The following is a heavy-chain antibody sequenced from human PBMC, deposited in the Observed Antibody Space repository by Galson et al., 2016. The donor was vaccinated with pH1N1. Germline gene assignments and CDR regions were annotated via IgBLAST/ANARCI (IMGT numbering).Heavy chain of an antibody. CDR3: ARIKPAVLNAHDF. J-gene: IGHJ4*02. V-gene: IGHV3-72*01. CDR2: ARDKPNSYTT. CDR1: GFTFSDYY. Sequence: SLRLSCAASGFTFSDYYMDWVRQAPGKGLEWVGRARDKPNSYTTEYAVSVRGRFTISRDENSLYLQMNSLKVEDTAVYFCARIKPAVLNAHDFWGQGTLVSVSS. D-gene: IGHD2-8*01.